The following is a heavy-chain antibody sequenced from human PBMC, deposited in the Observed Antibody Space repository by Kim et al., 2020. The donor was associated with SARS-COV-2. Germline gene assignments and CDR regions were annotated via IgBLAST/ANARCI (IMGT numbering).Heavy chain of an antibody. J-gene: IGHJ4*02. D-gene: IGHD3-16*01. Sequence: SETLSLTCAVYGGSFSGYYWSWIRQPPGKGLEWIGEINHSGSTNYNPSLKSRVTISVDTSKNQFSLKLSSVTAADTAVYYCARGPGGRVDYWGQGTLVTV. V-gene: IGHV4-34*01. CDR3: ARGPGGRVDY. CDR2: INHSGST. CDR1: GGSFSGYY.